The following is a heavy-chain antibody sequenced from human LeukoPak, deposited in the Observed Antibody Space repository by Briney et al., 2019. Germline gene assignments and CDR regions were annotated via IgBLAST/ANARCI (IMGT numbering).Heavy chain of an antibody. J-gene: IGHJ3*02. V-gene: IGHV1-69*05. CDR2: IIPMSETP. Sequence: SVKVSCKASGGTFSINAITWVRQAPGQGLEWMGGIIPMSETPKYTQKFQGRVTIATDESTNKAYMELSSLRSEDTAVYYCARDKNSGECVSNSCYGVWPLDIWGQGTMVTVSS. CDR1: GGTFSINA. D-gene: IGHD2-2*01. CDR3: ARDKNSGECVSNSCYGVWPLDI.